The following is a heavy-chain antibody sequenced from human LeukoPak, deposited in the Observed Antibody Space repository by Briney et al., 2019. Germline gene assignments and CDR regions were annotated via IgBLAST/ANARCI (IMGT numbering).Heavy chain of an antibody. D-gene: IGHD2-8*01. CDR1: GYTFTSYD. Sequence: ASVKVSCKASGYTFTSYDINWVRQATGQGLEWMGWMNPNSGNTGYAQKFQGRVTMTRDTSISTSYMELSSLRSDDTAVYYCATPWGCTRPDCPFLHWDQGTLVTVSS. J-gene: IGHJ4*02. CDR3: ATPWGCTRPDCPFLH. CDR2: MNPNSGNT. V-gene: IGHV1-8*01.